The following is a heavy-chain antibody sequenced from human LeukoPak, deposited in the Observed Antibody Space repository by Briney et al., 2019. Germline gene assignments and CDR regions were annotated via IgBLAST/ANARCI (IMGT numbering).Heavy chain of an antibody. CDR1: GFTFSSYG. V-gene: IGHV3-30*02. D-gene: IGHD2-15*01. Sequence: GGSLRLSCAASGFTFSSYGMHWVRQAPGKGPEWVAFIRYDGSNKYYADSVKGRFTISRDNSKNTLYLQMNSLRAEDTAVYYCAKDRREYCSGGSCYYNFDSWGQGTLVTVSS. CDR2: IRYDGSNK. CDR3: AKDRREYCSGGSCYYNFDS. J-gene: IGHJ4*02.